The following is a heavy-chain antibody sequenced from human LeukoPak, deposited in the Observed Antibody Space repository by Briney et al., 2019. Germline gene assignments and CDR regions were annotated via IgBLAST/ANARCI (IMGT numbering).Heavy chain of an antibody. CDR1: GYTFTSYG. J-gene: IGHJ5*02. D-gene: IGHD6-13*01. Sequence: ASVKVSCKASGYTFTSYGISWVRQAPGQGLEWMGWISGHNGNTNYAQKLQGRVTMTTDTSTSTAYMEVRSLRSDDTAVYYCARDAPYSSSWYEGDNWFDPWGQGTLVTVSS. CDR2: ISGHNGNT. V-gene: IGHV1-18*01. CDR3: ARDAPYSSSWYEGDNWFDP.